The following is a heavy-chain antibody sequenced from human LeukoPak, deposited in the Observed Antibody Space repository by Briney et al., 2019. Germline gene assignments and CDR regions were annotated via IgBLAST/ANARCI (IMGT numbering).Heavy chain of an antibody. CDR2: INHSGST. D-gene: IGHD6-19*01. V-gene: IGHV4-38-2*02. CDR3: ARVVAGNYYYYYMDV. J-gene: IGHJ6*03. CDR1: GYSISSGYY. Sequence: ASETLSLTCNVSGYSISSGYYWSWIRQPPGKGLEWIGEINHSGSTNYNPSLKSRVTISVDTSKNQFSLKLSSVTAADTAVYYCARVVAGNYYYYYMDVWGKGTTVTVSS.